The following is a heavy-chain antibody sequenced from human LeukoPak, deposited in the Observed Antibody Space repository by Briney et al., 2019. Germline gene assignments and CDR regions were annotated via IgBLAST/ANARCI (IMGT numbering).Heavy chain of an antibody. V-gene: IGHV3-23*01. D-gene: IGHD6-19*01. J-gene: IGHJ4*02. CDR1: GFTFSSYA. CDR3: AKAKGYSSGWYIFDY. CDR2: ISGSGGST. Sequence: PGGSLRLSCAASGFTFSSYAMSWVRQAPGKGLEWVSAISGSGGSTYYADSVKGRFTISRDNSKNTLYLQMNSLRAEDTAVYYCAKAKGYSSGWYIFDYWGQGTLVTVSS.